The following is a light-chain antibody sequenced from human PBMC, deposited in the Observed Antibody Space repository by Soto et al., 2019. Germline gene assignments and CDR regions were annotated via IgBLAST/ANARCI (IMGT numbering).Light chain of an antibody. CDR3: QQYGKSPIT. Sequence: IQLTQSPSSLSASVGDRVTITCRASQGISSWLACYQQKPGKAPKLLIYGASSRATGIPDRFSGSGSGADFSLTISRLEPEDFAVYYCQQYGKSPITFGQGTRLEIK. CDR2: GAS. CDR1: QGISSW. J-gene: IGKJ5*01. V-gene: IGKV1D-16*01.